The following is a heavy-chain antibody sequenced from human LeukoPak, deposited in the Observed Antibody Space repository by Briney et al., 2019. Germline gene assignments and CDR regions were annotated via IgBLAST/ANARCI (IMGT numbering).Heavy chain of an antibody. J-gene: IGHJ6*03. CDR1: GYSFSSYW. D-gene: IGHD3-10*01. V-gene: IGHV5-51*01. Sequence: GESLKISCKGSGYSFSSYWIGWVRQMPGKGLEWMGIIYPGDSETRYSPSFEGQVTISADKSISTAYLQWSSLKASDTAMYYCARQESGFAAKYYYYMDVWGKGTTVTVSS. CDR2: IYPGDSET. CDR3: ARQESGFAAKYYYYMDV.